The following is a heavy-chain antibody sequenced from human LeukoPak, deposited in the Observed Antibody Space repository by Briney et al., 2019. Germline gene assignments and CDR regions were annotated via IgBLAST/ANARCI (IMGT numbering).Heavy chain of an antibody. CDR1: GFTLSSNY. V-gene: IGHV3-66*01. J-gene: IGHJ1*01. CDR2: IYSGGST. CDR3: ARGDGSGSYYNEYFQH. D-gene: IGHD3-10*01. Sequence: PGGSLRLSCAASGFTLSSNYMSWVRQAPGKGLEWVSVIYSGGSTYYADSVKGRFTISRDNSKNTLYLQMNSLRAEDTAVYYCARGDGSGSYYNEYFQHWGQGTLVTVSS.